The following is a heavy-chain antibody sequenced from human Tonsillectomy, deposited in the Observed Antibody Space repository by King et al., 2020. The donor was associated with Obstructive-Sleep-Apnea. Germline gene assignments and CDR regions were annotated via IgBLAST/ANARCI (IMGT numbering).Heavy chain of an antibody. Sequence: VQLVESGGGLIQPGRSLRLSCAASGFTFDDYAMHWVRQAPGKGLEWVSGISWNSGSIGYAGSVKGRFTLSRDNAKNSLFLQMNSLRAEDTALYYCVKDKNSGWYVDYFDYWEQGTLVTVSS. CDR3: VKDKNSGWYVDYFDY. V-gene: IGHV3-9*01. CDR1: GFTFDDYA. CDR2: ISWNSGSI. D-gene: IGHD6-19*01. J-gene: IGHJ4*02.